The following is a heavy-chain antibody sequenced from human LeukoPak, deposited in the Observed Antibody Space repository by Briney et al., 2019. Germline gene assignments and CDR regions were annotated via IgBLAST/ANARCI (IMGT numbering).Heavy chain of an antibody. CDR1: GFTFSDYY. D-gene: IGHD3-22*01. Sequence: GGSLRLSCAASGFTFSDYYMSWIRQAPGKGLEWVSYISSSSSTIYYADSVKGRFTISRDNAKNSLYLQMNSLRAEDTAVYYCARDPWYYYDSSGYGAPFDYWGQGTLVTVSS. CDR3: ARDPWYYYDSSGYGAPFDY. J-gene: IGHJ4*02. V-gene: IGHV3-11*01. CDR2: ISSSSSTI.